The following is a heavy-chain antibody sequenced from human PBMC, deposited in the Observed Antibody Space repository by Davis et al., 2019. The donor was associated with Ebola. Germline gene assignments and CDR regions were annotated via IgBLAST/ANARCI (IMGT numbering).Heavy chain of an antibody. V-gene: IGHV3-53*01. CDR3: ARAAVSASKSWFDP. Sequence: PGGSLRLSCAASGFSVSSNYMSWVRQAPGKGLDWVSVIYTGDSTYYADSVKGRFTISRDDSKNTVYLQMNSLRAEDTAVYYCARAAVSASKSWFDPWGQGTLVTVSS. CDR1: GFSVSSNY. CDR2: IYTGDST. D-gene: IGHD2-2*01. J-gene: IGHJ5*02.